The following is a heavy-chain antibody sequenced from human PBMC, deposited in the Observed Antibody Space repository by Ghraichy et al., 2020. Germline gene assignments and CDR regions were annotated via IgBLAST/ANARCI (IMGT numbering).Heavy chain of an antibody. CDR1: GGSISSSNW. J-gene: IGHJ3*02. CDR3: ARDYDSSVMDAFDI. D-gene: IGHD3-22*01. V-gene: IGHV4-4*02. CDR2: IYHSGST. Sequence: SETLSLTCAVSGGSISSSNWWSWVRQPPGKGLEWIGEIYHSGSTNYNPSLKSRVTISVDKSKKQFSLKLSSVTAADTAVYYCARDYDSSVMDAFDIWGQGTMVTVSS.